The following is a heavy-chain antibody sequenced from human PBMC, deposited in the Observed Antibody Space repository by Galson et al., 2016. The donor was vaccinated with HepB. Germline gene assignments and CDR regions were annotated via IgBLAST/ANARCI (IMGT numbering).Heavy chain of an antibody. Sequence: ETLSLTCAVSGASISTNNWWHWVRQSPGKGLEWIGEIYHTGDTNYNQSLRSRVTLSVDKSKNQFFLELTSVTAADTAVYYCARDEGFYNGMDVWGQGTTVTVSS. J-gene: IGHJ6*02. V-gene: IGHV4-4*02. CDR1: GASISTNNW. D-gene: IGHD2-2*02. CDR3: ARDEGFYNGMDV. CDR2: IYHTGDT.